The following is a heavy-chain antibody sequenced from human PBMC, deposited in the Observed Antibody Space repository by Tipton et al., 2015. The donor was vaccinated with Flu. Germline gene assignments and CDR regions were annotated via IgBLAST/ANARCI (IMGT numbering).Heavy chain of an antibody. CDR3: ARGYCSGGSCSYWYFDL. Sequence: TLSLTCAVYGGSFSGYYWSWIRQPPGKGLEWIGEINHSGSTNYNPSRKSRVTISVDTSKNQFSLKLSSVTAADTAVYYCARGYCSGGSCSYWYFDLWGRGTLVTVSS. V-gene: IGHV4-34*01. D-gene: IGHD2-15*01. J-gene: IGHJ2*01. CDR2: INHSGST. CDR1: GGSFSGYY.